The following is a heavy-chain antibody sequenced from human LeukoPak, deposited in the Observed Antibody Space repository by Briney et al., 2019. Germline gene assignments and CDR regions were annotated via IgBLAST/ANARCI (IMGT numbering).Heavy chain of an antibody. Sequence: GGSMRLSCATSGFTFNTYAMNWVRQAPGKGLEWFSTINDAGRTTYYADSVKGRFTISRDNSKNTVYLQMNNLRAEDTALYYCTNQPILAGSIDSWGQGTLVTVSS. CDR3: TNQPILAGSIDS. V-gene: IGHV3-23*01. J-gene: IGHJ4*02. CDR1: GFTFNTYA. CDR2: INDAGRTT. D-gene: IGHD3-9*01.